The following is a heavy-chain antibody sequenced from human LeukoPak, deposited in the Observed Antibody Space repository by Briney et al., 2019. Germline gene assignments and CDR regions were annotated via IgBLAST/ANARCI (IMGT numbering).Heavy chain of an antibody. J-gene: IGHJ3*02. CDR1: GDSISGNHY. CDR3: ARESSSSIGGDAFDI. D-gene: IGHD6-6*01. Sequence: PSQTLSLTCTVSGDSISGNHYWNWIRQPAGKGLEWIGRIFTSGNSNYNPSLTSRVTISLDTSKDQFSLKLSSVAAADTAVYYCARESSSSIGGDAFDIWGQGTMVTVSS. V-gene: IGHV4-61*02. CDR2: IFTSGNS.